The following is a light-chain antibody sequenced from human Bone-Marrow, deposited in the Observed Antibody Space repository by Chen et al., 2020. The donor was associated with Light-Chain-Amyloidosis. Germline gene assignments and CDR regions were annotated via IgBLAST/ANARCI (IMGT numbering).Light chain of an antibody. CDR1: SSDVGGDIH. J-gene: IGLJ1*01. CDR3: SSYTMTNTLV. V-gene: IGLV2-14*01. Sequence: QSALTQPASLSGSPGQSITISCTGTSSDVGGDIHVSWYQQHRDKAPKLLIYEVTNRPSWVPDRFTGTKSDNAASLTISGLQTEDEDDYFCSSYTMTNTLVFGSGTRVAVL. CDR2: EVT.